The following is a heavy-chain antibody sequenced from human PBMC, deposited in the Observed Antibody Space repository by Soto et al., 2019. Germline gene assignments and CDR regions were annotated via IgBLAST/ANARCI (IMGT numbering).Heavy chain of an antibody. D-gene: IGHD2-2*01. J-gene: IGHJ6*03. CDR3: ARVASDIVVVPAAIYYYYYMDV. Sequence: PGGSLRLSCAASGFTFSSYGMHWVRQAPGKGLEWVADISYDGSKKYYVDSVKGRFTISRDNAKNSLYLQMNSLRAEDTAVYYCARVASDIVVVPAAIYYYYYMDVWGKGTTVTVSS. V-gene: IGHV3-30*03. CDR2: ISYDGSKK. CDR1: GFTFSSYG.